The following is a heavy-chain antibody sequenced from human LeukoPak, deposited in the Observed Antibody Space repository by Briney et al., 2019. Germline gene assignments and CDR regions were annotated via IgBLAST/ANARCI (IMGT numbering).Heavy chain of an antibody. J-gene: IGHJ4*02. CDR3: ARSVDTAMVTSFDY. D-gene: IGHD5-18*01. V-gene: IGHV4-59*08. CDR2: IYYSGST. CDR1: GGSISSYY. Sequence: SETLSLTCTVSGGSISSYYRSWIRQPPGKGLEWIGYIYYSGSTNYNPSLKSRVTISVDTSKNQFSLKLSSVTAADTAVYYCARSVDTAMVTSFDYWGQGTLVTVSS.